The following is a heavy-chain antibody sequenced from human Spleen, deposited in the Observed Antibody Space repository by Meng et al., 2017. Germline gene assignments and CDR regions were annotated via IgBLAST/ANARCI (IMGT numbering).Heavy chain of an antibody. D-gene: IGHD2-8*01. CDR2: INPKSGDT. CDR3: GRPHAPWNGHFAMDV. CDR1: GYTFPDYW. V-gene: IGHV1-2*06. J-gene: IGHJ6*02. Sequence: ASVTVSRKASGYTFPDYWLHWVRRAPGQGLEWMGRINPKSGDTHYVQRFQGRVTMTGDTSISTAYMELSSLTSADTAVYFCGRPHAPWNGHFAMDVWGQGTAVTVSS.